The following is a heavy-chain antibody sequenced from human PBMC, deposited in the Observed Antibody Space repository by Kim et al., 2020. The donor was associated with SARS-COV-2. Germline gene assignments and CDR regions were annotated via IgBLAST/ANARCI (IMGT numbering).Heavy chain of an antibody. V-gene: IGHV4-31*03. J-gene: IGHJ6*02. CDR1: GGSISSGGYY. Sequence: SETLSLTCTVSGGSISSGGYYWSWIRQHPGKGLEWIGYIYYSGSTYYNPSLKSRVTISVDTSKNQFSLKLSSVTAADTAVYYCARAHLTIFVAVEYMDVWGQGTTVTVSS. CDR3: ARAHLTIFVAVEYMDV. CDR2: IYYSGST. D-gene: IGHD3-3*01.